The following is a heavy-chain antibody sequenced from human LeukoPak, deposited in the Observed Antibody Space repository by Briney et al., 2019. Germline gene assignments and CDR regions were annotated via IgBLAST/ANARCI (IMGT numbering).Heavy chain of an antibody. J-gene: IGHJ3*02. V-gene: IGHV1-2*02. D-gene: IGHD3-3*01. CDR1: GYTFTGYY. Sequence: ASVKVPCKASGYTFTGYYMHWVRQAPGQGLEWMGWINPNSGGTNYAQKFQGRVTMTRDTSISTAYMELSRLRSDDTAVYYCARVLDVLRFLDGDAFDIWGQGTMVTVSS. CDR3: ARVLDVLRFLDGDAFDI. CDR2: INPNSGGT.